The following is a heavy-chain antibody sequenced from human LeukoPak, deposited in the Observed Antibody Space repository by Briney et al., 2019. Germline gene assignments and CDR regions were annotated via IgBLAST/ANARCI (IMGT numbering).Heavy chain of an antibody. V-gene: IGHV3-74*01. D-gene: IGHD3-3*01. J-gene: IGHJ6*02. CDR2: INSDGSST. CDR3: ARVGDYDFWSGYFSGYYYYGMDV. CDR1: GFTFGSYW. Sequence: GGSLRLSCAASGFTFGSYWMHWVRQAPGKGLVWVSRINSDGSSTSYADSVKGRFTISRDNAKNTLYLQMNSLRAEDTAVYYCARVGDYDFWSGYFSGYYYYGMDVWGQGTTVTVSS.